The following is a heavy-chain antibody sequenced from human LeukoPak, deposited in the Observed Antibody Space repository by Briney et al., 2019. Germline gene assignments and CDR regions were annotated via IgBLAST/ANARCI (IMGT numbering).Heavy chain of an antibody. CDR2: INPSGGST. V-gene: IGHV1-46*01. J-gene: IGHJ4*02. CDR3: AREWYSGSSEPFKRFDY. CDR1: GYTFTTYY. Sequence: ASVKVSCEASGYTFTTYYMHWVRQAPGQGLEWMGIINPSGGSTSYAQKFQGRVTMTRDTSTSTVYMELSSLRSEDTAVYYCAREWYSGSSEPFKRFDYWGQGTLVTVSS. D-gene: IGHD1-26*01.